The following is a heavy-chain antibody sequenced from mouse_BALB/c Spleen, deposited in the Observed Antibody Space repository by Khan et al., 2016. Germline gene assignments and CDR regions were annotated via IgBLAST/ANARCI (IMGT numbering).Heavy chain of an antibody. V-gene: IGHV1S56*01. J-gene: IGHJ3*01. CDR2: IFPGNVNT. D-gene: IGHD2-14*01. Sequence: QVQLKESGPELVKPGTSVRISCKAAGYTFTNYYIHWLKQGPGQGLEWIGWIFPGNVNTKCNEKFKGKATLTVDKSSTTVYMNLSSLTSEDSAVYFCARHYRYSWFVYWGQGTLVTVSA. CDR3: ARHYRYSWFVY. CDR1: GYTFTNYY.